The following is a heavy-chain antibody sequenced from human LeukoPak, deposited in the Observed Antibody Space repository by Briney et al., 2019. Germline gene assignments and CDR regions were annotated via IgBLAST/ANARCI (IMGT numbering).Heavy chain of an antibody. CDR1: GASITSFY. Sequence: SETLSLTCTVSGASITSFYYNWIRQSAGKGLEWIGRIHTNGGTDYRPSLNSRVTMSVDTSKKQISLKLTPATAADTAVYFCSRGGGYGDYWGQGILVTVSS. CDR2: IHTNGGT. CDR3: SRGGGYGDY. J-gene: IGHJ4*02. D-gene: IGHD5-12*01. V-gene: IGHV4-4*07.